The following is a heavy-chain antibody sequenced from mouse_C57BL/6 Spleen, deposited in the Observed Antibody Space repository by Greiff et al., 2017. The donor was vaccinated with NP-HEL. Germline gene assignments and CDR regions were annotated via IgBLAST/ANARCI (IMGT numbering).Heavy chain of an antibody. CDR1: GYTFTSYW. J-gene: IGHJ4*01. CDR3: ARVIYYGNYGAMDY. CDR2: IDPSDSYT. V-gene: IGHV1-50*01. D-gene: IGHD2-1*01. Sequence: QVQLQQPGAELVKPGASVKLSCKASGYTFTSYWMQWVKQRPGQGLEWIGEIDPSDSYTNYNQKFKGKATLTVDTSSSTAYMQLSSLTSEDSAVYYCARVIYYGNYGAMDYWGQGTSVTVSS.